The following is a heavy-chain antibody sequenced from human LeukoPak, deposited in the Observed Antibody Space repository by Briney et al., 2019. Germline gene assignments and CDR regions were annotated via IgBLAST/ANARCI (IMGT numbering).Heavy chain of an antibody. D-gene: IGHD3-22*01. V-gene: IGHV3-21*01. CDR2: ISSSSYI. CDR1: GFTFSSYS. J-gene: IGHJ4*02. CDR3: ARDGYYYDSSGYYYYFDY. Sequence: GGSLRLSCAASGFTFSSYSMNWVRQAPGKGLEWVSSISSSSYIYYADSVKGRFTISRDNAKNSLYLQMNSLRAEDTAVYYCARDGYYYDSSGYYYYFDYWGQGTLVTVSS.